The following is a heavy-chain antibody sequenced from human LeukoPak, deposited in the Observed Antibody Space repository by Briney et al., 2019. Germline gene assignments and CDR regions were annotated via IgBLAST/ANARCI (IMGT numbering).Heavy chain of an antibody. CDR1: GYTFTAYY. CDR2: INPNSGDT. Sequence: ASVKVSCKASGYTFTAYYIHWVRQAPGPGLEWMGWINPNSGDTNCAQKFQGRVTMTRDTSISTAYMELGRLKSDDTALYYCAGGMTGGDYWGQGTLVTVSS. V-gene: IGHV1-2*02. J-gene: IGHJ4*02. D-gene: IGHD3-9*01. CDR3: AGGMTGGDY.